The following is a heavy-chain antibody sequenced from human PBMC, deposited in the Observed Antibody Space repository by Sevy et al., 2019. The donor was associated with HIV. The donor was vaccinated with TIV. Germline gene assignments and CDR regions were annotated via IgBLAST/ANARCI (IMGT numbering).Heavy chain of an antibody. CDR3: AKSLRPDIVVSAAHHTYYYGMDV. CDR2: IRSTGDST. CDR1: GFGFRSHA. V-gene: IGHV3-23*01. Sequence: GGSLRLSCAASGFGFRSHAMSWVRQAPGKGLEWVSAIRSTGDSTYYADSVKGRFTISRDNSKNTVYVEMTSLRADDTAIYYCAKSLRPDIVVSAAHHTYYYGMDVWGQGTTVTVSS. J-gene: IGHJ6*02. D-gene: IGHD2-2*01.